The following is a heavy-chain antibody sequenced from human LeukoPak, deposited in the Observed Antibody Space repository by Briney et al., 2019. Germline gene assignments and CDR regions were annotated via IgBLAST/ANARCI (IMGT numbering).Heavy chain of an antibody. CDR2: IKQDGSEK. Sequence: GGSLRLSCAASGFTFSSYWMSWVRQAPGKGLEWVANIKQDGSEKYYVDSVKGRFTISRDNAKKSLYLQMNTLRAEDTAVYYCARDKSYSDSEDHWGQGTLVTVSS. CDR3: ARDKSYSDSEDH. V-gene: IGHV3-7*05. D-gene: IGHD4-11*01. CDR1: GFTFSSYW. J-gene: IGHJ4*02.